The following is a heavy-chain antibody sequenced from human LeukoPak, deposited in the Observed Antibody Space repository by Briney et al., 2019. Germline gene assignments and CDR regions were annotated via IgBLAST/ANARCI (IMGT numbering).Heavy chain of an antibody. CDR1: GFTFSSYG. CDR2: ISYDGSNK. D-gene: IGHD2-2*01. V-gene: IGHV3-30*18. J-gene: IGHJ5*02. Sequence: GGSLRLSCAASGFTFSSYGMHWVRQAPGKGLEWVGVISYDGSNKYYADSVKGRFTISRDNSKNTLYLQMNSLRAEDTAVYYCAKDQDIVVVPAAMLTNWFDPWGQGTLVTVSS. CDR3: AKDQDIVVVPAAMLTNWFDP.